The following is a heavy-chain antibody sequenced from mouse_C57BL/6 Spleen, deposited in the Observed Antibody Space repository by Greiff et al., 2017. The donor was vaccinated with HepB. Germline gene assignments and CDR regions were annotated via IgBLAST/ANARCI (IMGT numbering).Heavy chain of an antibody. CDR1: GYSFTDYN. Sequence: VQLQQSGPELVKPGASVKISCKASGYSFTDYNMNWVKQSNGKSLEWIGVINPNYGTTSYNQKFKGKATLTVDQSSSTAYMQLNSLTAEDSAVDYCARSGYYGSSPWFAYWGQGTLVTVSA. J-gene: IGHJ3*01. V-gene: IGHV1-39*01. D-gene: IGHD1-1*01. CDR2: INPNYGTT. CDR3: ARSGYYGSSPWFAY.